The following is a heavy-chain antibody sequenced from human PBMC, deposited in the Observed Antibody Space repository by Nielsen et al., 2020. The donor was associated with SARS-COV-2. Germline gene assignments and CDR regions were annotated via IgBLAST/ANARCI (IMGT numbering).Heavy chain of an antibody. CDR1: GGTFSSYT. CDR2: IIPILGIA. V-gene: IGHV1-69*02. CDR3: ASTNGVLGDWFDP. Sequence: SVKVSCKASGGTFSSYTISWVRQAPGQGLEWMGRIIPILGIANYAQKFQGRVTITADKSTSTAYMELSSLRSEDTAVYYCASTNGVLGDWFDPWGRGTLVTVSS. D-gene: IGHD2-8*01. J-gene: IGHJ5*02.